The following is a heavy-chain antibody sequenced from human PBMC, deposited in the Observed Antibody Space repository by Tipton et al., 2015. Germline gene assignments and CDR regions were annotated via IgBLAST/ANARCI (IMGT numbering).Heavy chain of an antibody. V-gene: IGHV5-51*01. Sequence: QLVQSGAEVKKPGESLRISCKASGYTFTNYWIGWVRQMPGKGLEWMGIIYPGDSDARVSPSFQGQVTISADKSISTAYLQWSSLKASDTAMYYCAGHRDSSGYYQHDGFNIWGQGTMATVSS. D-gene: IGHD3-22*01. J-gene: IGHJ3*02. CDR3: AGHRDSSGYYQHDGFNI. CDR1: GYTFTNYW. CDR2: IYPGDSDA.